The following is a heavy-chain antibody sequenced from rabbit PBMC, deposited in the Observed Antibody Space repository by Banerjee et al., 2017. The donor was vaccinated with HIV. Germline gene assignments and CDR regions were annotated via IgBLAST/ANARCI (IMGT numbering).Heavy chain of an antibody. V-gene: IGHV1S45*01. CDR1: GFSFSSSYY. D-gene: IGHD8-1*01. CDR3: ARDDYSTGYYFNL. Sequence: QEQVEESGGDLVKPEGSLTLTCTASGFSFSSSYYMCWVRQAPGKGLEWIGCISSSSGGTWYASWAKGRFTISKTSSTTVTLQMTSLTAADTATYFCARDDYSTGYYFNLWGPGTLVTVS. J-gene: IGHJ4*01. CDR2: ISSSSGGT.